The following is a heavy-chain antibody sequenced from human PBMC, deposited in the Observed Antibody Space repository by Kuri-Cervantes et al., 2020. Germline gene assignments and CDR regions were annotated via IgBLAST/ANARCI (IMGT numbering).Heavy chain of an antibody. V-gene: IGHV3-74*01. CDR1: GFTFSSYW. D-gene: IGHD3-9*01. CDR2: INSDGSST. CDR3: ARDGGLTGYTFSSFDY. Sequence: GESLKISCAASGFTFSSYWMHWVRQAPGKGLVWVSRINSDGSSTSYADSVKGRFTISRDNSKNTLYLQMNSLRAEDTAVYYCARDGGLTGYTFSSFDYWGQGTLVTVSS. J-gene: IGHJ4*02.